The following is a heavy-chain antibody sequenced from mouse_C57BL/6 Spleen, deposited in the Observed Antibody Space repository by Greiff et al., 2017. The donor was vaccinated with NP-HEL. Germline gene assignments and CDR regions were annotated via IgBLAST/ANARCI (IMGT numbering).Heavy chain of an antibody. CDR1: GFTFTDYY. Sequence: EVHLVESGGGLVQPGGSLSLSCAASGFTFTDYYMSWVRQPPGKALEWLGFIRNKANGYTTEYSASVKGRFTISRDNSQSILYLQMNALRAEDSATYYCARSDTTVVANFDYWGQGTTLTVSS. CDR3: ARSDTTVVANFDY. CDR2: IRNKANGYTT. J-gene: IGHJ2*01. V-gene: IGHV7-3*01. D-gene: IGHD1-1*01.